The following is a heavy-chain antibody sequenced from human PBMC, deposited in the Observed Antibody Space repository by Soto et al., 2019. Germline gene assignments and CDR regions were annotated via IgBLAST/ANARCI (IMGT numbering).Heavy chain of an antibody. J-gene: IGHJ6*02. V-gene: IGHV3-23*01. D-gene: IGHD3-3*01. CDR1: GFTFSSYA. CDR2: ISGSGGST. CDR3: AKGAIFAVYYGMDV. Sequence: PGGSLSLSCAASGFTFSSYAMSWVRQAPGKGLEWVSAISGSGGSTYYADSVKGRFTISRDNSKNTLYLQMNSLRAEDTAVYYCAKGAIFAVYYGMDVWGQGTTVTSP.